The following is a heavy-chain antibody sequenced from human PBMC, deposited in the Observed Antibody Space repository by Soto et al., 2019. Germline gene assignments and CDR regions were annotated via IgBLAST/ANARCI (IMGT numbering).Heavy chain of an antibody. V-gene: IGHV1-69*13. CDR1: GGTFSSYA. D-gene: IGHD3-22*01. Sequence: GASVKVSCKASGGTFSSYAISWVLQSPLQGLEWMGGIIPIFGTANYAQKFQGRVTITADESTSTAYMELSSLRSEDTAVYYCARDEGPQNYYDSSGYYPFWGQGTLVTVSS. J-gene: IGHJ4*02. CDR2: IIPIFGTA. CDR3: ARDEGPQNYYDSSGYYPF.